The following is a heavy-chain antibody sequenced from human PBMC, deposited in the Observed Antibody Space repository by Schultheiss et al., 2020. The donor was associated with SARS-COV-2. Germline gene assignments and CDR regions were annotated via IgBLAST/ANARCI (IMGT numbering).Heavy chain of an antibody. CDR2: IWYDGSNK. CDR1: GFTFSSYG. CDR3: AKGGCSSISCYLDFDY. Sequence: GGSLRLSCAASGFTFSSYGMHWVRQAPGKGLEWVAVIWYDGSNKYYEDSVRGRFTISRDNSKNTLYLQMNSLRAEDTALYYCAKGGCSSISCYLDFDYWGQGTQVTVSS. V-gene: IGHV3-30*02. J-gene: IGHJ4*02. D-gene: IGHD2-2*01.